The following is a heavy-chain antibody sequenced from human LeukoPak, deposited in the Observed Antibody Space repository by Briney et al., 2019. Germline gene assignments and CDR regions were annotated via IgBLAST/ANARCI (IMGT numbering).Heavy chain of an antibody. J-gene: IGHJ4*02. CDR2: INHSGST. CDR3: ASCSSTSCYAFDY. V-gene: IGHV4-34*01. D-gene: IGHD2-2*01. CDR1: GGSFSGYY. Sequence: SETLSLTCAVYGGSFSGYYWSWIRQPPGKGLEWIGEINHSGSTNYNPSLKSRVTISVDTSKNQFSLKLSSVTAADTAVYYCASCSSTSCYAFDYWGQGTLVTVSS.